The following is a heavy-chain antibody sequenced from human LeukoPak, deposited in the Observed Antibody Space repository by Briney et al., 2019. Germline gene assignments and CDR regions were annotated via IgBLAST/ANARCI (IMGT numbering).Heavy chain of an antibody. CDR3: ARSKGLNFDY. CDR1: GGSISSYY. V-gene: IGHV4-59*01. D-gene: IGHD4/OR15-4a*01. CDR2: IYYSGST. Sequence: SEILSLTXTVSGGSISSYYWSWIRQPPGKGLEWIGYIYYSGSTNYNPSLKSRVTISVDTSKNHFSLKLSSVTAADTAVYYCARSKGLNFDYWGQGTLVTVSS. J-gene: IGHJ4*02.